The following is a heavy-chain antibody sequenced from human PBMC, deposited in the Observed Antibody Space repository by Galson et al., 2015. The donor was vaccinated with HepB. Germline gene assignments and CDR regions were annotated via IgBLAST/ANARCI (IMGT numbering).Heavy chain of an antibody. CDR1: GFTFDDYT. D-gene: IGHD2-2*01. CDR2: ISWDGVTT. J-gene: IGHJ4*02. Sequence: SLRLSCAASGFTFDDYTMHWVRQAPGKGLEWVSLISWDGVTTYYADSVKGRFTVSRDNSKHSLFLQMSSLSAEDTAVYFCAKETTILILPGATISRNWGQGTLVTVSS. CDR3: AKETTILILPGATISRN. V-gene: IGHV3-43*01.